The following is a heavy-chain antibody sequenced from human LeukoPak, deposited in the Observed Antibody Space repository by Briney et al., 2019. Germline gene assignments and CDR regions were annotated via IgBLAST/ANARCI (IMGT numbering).Heavy chain of an antibody. CDR2: ISWNSDSI. CDR3: AKESGSVFLWPTYGMDV. CDR1: GFPFDDYA. D-gene: IGHD2-15*01. Sequence: GRSLSLSCAASGFPFDDYATHWVRQATREGLEWVSGISWNSDSIGYADSVKARFTISRDNAKNSLYLQMNSLRAEDTALYYCAKESGSVFLWPTYGMDVWGQGTTVTVSS. J-gene: IGHJ6*02. V-gene: IGHV3-9*01.